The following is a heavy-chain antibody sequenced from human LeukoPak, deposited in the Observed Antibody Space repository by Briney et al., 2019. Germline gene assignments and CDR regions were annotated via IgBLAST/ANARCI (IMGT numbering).Heavy chain of an antibody. D-gene: IGHD3-16*02. V-gene: IGHV4-34*01. CDR2: INHSGST. Sequence: PSETLSLTCAVYGGSFSGYYWSWIRQPPGKGLEWIGEINHSGSTNYNPSLKSRVTISVDTSKNQFSLKLSSVTAADTAVYYCARRDGGVIVNWGQGTLVTVSS. CDR1: GGSFSGYY. J-gene: IGHJ4*02. CDR3: ARRDGGVIVN.